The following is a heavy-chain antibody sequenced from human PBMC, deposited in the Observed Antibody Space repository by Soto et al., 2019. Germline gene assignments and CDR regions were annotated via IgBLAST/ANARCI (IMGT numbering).Heavy chain of an antibody. V-gene: IGHV1-18*01. J-gene: IGHJ5*02. D-gene: IGHD1-1*01. CDR1: GYTFTSYG. Sequence: QVQLVQSGAEVKKPGASVKVSCKASGYTFTSYGISWVRQASGQGLEWMGWISAYNGNTKYAQKLQGRVTMTTXTXTXXAYMELRSLRSDDTAVYYCARDEAYKWNDGGWFDPWGQGTLVTVSS. CDR3: ARDEAYKWNDGGWFDP. CDR2: ISAYNGNT.